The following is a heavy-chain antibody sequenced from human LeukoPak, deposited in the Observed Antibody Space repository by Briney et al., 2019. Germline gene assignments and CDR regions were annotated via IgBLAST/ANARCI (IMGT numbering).Heavy chain of an antibody. CDR1: GYRFSDYY. J-gene: IGHJ4*02. Sequence: PGGSLRLSCAASGYRFSDYYMSWIRQAPGRGLEWVSYISSSGDTMSYADSVKGRFTISRDNAKNSLFLQMSSLRAEDAAIYYCARVMGNYASDYWGQGALVTVSS. D-gene: IGHD1-7*01. CDR2: ISSSGDTM. CDR3: ARVMGNYASDY. V-gene: IGHV3-11*04.